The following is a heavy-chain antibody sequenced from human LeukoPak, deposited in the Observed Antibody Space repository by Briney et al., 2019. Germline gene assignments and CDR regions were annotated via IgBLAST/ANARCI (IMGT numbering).Heavy chain of an antibody. D-gene: IGHD3-9*01. J-gene: IGHJ4*02. CDR2: IYYSGST. CDR1: GGSDNSGSYY. V-gene: IGHV4-61*01. CDR3: ARSYDILTGYYKRPYYFDY. Sequence: PSETLSLTCTVSGGSDNSGSYYWSWIRQPPGKGLEWIGYIYYSGSTNYNPSLKSRVTISVDTSKNQFSLKLSSVTAADTAVYYCARSYDILTGYYKRPYYFDYWGQGTLVTVSS.